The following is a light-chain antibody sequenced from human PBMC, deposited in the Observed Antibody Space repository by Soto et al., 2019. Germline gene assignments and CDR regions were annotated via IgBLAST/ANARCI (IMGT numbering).Light chain of an antibody. CDR3: QHYRSTTQIT. J-gene: IGKJ5*01. CDR1: QSVSSSY. Sequence: EIVLTQSPGTLSLSPGERATLSCRASQSVSSSYLAWYQQKPGQAPRLLIYGASSRATGIPDRFSCSGSGTDLNLTISRLEPEDFTVYYCQHYRSTTQITFGQGTRLEIK. V-gene: IGKV3-20*01. CDR2: GAS.